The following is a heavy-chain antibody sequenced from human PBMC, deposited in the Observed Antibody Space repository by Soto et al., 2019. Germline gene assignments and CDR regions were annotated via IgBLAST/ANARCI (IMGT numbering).Heavy chain of an antibody. D-gene: IGHD2-21*02. J-gene: IGHJ3*02. CDR1: QFSFSNYW. CDR2: IKKDESET. CDR3: ARSHTGDSAFRAFDI. Sequence: LVQSGGGLVPPGESLTVSCAPSQFSFSNYWMNWVRQAPGKALEWVANIKKDESETDYVDSVRGRFTIFRDNAKNLLYLQMRRLGVEDTAVYYCARSHTGDSAFRAFDIWGQGTVVTV. V-gene: IGHV3-7*03.